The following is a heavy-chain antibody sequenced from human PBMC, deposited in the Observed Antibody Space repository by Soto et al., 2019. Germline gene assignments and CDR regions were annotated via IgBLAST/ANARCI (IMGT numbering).Heavy chain of an antibody. CDR2: IIPIPGTA. J-gene: IGHJ6*02. D-gene: IGHD2-2*01. Sequence: QVQLVQSVAEVKKPGSSVKFSCKAAGGTCGSYAISWVRQAPGQGLEWMGGIIPIPGTADYAQKFQGRVTIAADESTSTAYMELSRLRSEDTAVYYCARSQGSSTSLEIYYYYYYGMDVWGPGTTVTVSS. CDR1: GGTCGSYA. V-gene: IGHV1-69*01. CDR3: ARSQGSSTSLEIYYYYYYGMDV.